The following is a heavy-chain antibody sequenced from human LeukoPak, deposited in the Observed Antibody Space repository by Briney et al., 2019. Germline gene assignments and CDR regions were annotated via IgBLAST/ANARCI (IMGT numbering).Heavy chain of an antibody. Sequence: GASVKVSCKASRYTFTTYDINWVRQAPGQGLEWMGWMNPNSGKTDYAQKFQGRITMTRDTSISTAYMELSRLRSDDTAVYYCARLERAFLAWDHMDVWGKGTTVTVSS. CDR1: RYTFTTYD. CDR3: ARLERAFLAWDHMDV. D-gene: IGHD1-26*01. V-gene: IGHV1-8*01. J-gene: IGHJ6*03. CDR2: MNPNSGKT.